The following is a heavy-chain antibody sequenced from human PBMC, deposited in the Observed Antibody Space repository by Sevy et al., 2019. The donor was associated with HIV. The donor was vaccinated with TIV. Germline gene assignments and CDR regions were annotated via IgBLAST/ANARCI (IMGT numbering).Heavy chain of an antibody. V-gene: IGHV3-7*01. CDR3: ARDVAAGDF. CDR2: INEDGTEK. D-gene: IGHD2-21*01. J-gene: IGHJ4*02. Sequence: GGSLRLSCAASGFTFTRYWMTWVRQSPGKGLQWLGNINEDGTEKYYRDSVRGRFTISRDNAKKSLHLQMNSLRVDETGVYYCARDVAAGDFWGQGTLVTVSS. CDR1: GFTFTRYW.